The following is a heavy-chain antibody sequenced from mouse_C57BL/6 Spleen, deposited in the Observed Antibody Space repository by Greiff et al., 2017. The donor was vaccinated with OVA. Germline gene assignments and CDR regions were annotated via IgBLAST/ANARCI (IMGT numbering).Heavy chain of an antibody. Sequence: VQLQQPGAELVKPGASVKLSCKASGYTFTSYWMQWVKQRPGQGLEWIGEIDPSDSYTNYNQKFKGKATLTVDTSSSTAYMQLSSLTSEDSAVYYCAGYYYGSSDYFDYWGQGTTLTVSS. CDR3: AGYYYGSSDYFDY. CDR1: GYTFTSYW. V-gene: IGHV1-50*01. J-gene: IGHJ2*01. CDR2: IDPSDSYT. D-gene: IGHD1-1*01.